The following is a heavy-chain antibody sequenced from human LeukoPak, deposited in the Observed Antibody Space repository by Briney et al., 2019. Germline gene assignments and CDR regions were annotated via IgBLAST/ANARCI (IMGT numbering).Heavy chain of an antibody. CDR2: ISYDGSNK. CDR3: AKGPTNLWFGELAAFDY. Sequence: EGSLRLSCAASGFTFSSYAMHWVRQAPGKGLEWVAVISYDGSNKYYADSVKGRFTISRDNSKNTLYLQMNSLRAEDTAVYYCAKGPTNLWFGELAAFDYWGQGTLVTVSS. CDR1: GFTFSSYA. J-gene: IGHJ4*02. V-gene: IGHV3-30*04. D-gene: IGHD3-10*01.